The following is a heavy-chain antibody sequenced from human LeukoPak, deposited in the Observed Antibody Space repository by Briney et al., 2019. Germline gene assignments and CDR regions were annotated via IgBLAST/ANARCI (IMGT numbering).Heavy chain of an antibody. D-gene: IGHD1-1*01. CDR3: ARDPGNWNDQGPHLFFDY. CDR2: INPNSGGT. V-gene: IGHV1-2*02. CDR1: GYTFTGYY. J-gene: IGHJ4*02. Sequence: ASVKVSCKASGYTFTGYYMHWVRQAPGQGLEWMGWINPNSGGTNYAQKLQGRVAMTTDTSTSTAYMELRSLRFDDTAVYYCARDPGNWNDQGPHLFFDYWGQGTLVTVSS.